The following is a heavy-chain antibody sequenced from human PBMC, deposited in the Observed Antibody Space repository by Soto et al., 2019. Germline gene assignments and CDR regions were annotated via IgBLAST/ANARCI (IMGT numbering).Heavy chain of an antibody. J-gene: IGHJ4*02. CDR1: GFSLSTYS. CDR3: ARDLTTATGAFDY. D-gene: IGHD6-13*01. CDR2: ISSSSNNI. V-gene: IGHV3-21*01. Sequence: GGSLRLCCAASGFSLSTYSMNWVRQAPGKGLEWVSSISSSSNNIYYADSVKGRFTISRDNAKNSLFLQVNSLRDEDTAVYFCARDLTTATGAFDYWGQGTLVTVSS.